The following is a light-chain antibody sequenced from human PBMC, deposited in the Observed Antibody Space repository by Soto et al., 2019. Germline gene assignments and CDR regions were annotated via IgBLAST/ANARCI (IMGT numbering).Light chain of an antibody. Sequence: QAVLTQPPSVSAAPGQKVTISCSGSSSNIGSNFVSWYQHLPGTAPKLLIYDNNKRPSGSPDRFSGSKSGTSATLGITGLQTGDEADYYCGTWDSSLTAVVFGGGTKLTVL. CDR2: DNN. V-gene: IGLV1-51*01. CDR3: GTWDSSLTAVV. J-gene: IGLJ2*01. CDR1: SSNIGSNF.